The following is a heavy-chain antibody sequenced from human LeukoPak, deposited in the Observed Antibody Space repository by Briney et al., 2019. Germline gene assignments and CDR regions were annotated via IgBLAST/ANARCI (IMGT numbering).Heavy chain of an antibody. Sequence: SETLSLTCTVSGGSISSYYWSWIRQPPGKGLEWIGYIYYSGSTNYNPSLKSRVTISVDTSKNQFSLKLSSVTAADTAVYYCARAGDDYGDYVPYYSDYWGQGTLVTVSS. V-gene: IGHV4-59*01. CDR2: IYYSGST. CDR3: ARAGDDYGDYVPYYSDY. CDR1: GGSISSYY. D-gene: IGHD4-17*01. J-gene: IGHJ4*02.